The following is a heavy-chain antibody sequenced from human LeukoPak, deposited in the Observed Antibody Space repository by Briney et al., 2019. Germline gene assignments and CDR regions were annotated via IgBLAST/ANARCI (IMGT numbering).Heavy chain of an antibody. CDR2: IYYTGST. CDR1: GGSLSSYY. V-gene: IGHV4-59*01. CDR3: ARGLNRNDYGDYGY. J-gene: IGHJ4*02. Sequence: PSETLSLTSTVSGGSLSSYYWTWIRQPPGKGLEWIGYIYYTGSTSYNPSLKSRVTISVQTSKNQFSLKLSSVTAADTAVYYCARGLNRNDYGDYGYWGQGTLVTVSS. D-gene: IGHD4-17*01.